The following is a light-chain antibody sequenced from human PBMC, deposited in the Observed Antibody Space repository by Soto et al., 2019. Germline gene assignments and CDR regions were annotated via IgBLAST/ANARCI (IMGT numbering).Light chain of an antibody. CDR1: TGAVTSGHY. Sequence: QAVVTQEPSLTVSPGGTVTLTCAPSTGAVTSGHYPYWFQQKPGQAPKTLIYDTSNKHSWTPARLSGSLLGGKAALTLSGAQPEDEADYYCLLYYGGPRVFGGGTKLTVL. V-gene: IGLV7-46*01. J-gene: IGLJ3*02. CDR2: DTS. CDR3: LLYYGGPRV.